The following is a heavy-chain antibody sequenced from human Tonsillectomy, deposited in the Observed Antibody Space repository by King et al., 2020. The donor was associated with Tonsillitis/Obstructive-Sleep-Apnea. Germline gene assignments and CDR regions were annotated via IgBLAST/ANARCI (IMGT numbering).Heavy chain of an antibody. V-gene: IGHV4-4*02. D-gene: IGHD3-10*01. J-gene: IGHJ3*02. CDR1: GGSISSANW. CDR2: MYHSGSM. CDR3: ARVFGITVVQGGGAFDI. Sequence: VQLQESGPGLVKPSGTLSLTCAVSGGSISSANWWSWVRQPPGKGLEWIGEMYHSGSMNYNPSLRSRVTISVERSKNQLSLKLTSVTAADTAVYYCARVFGITVVQGGGAFDIWGQGTMVTVSS.